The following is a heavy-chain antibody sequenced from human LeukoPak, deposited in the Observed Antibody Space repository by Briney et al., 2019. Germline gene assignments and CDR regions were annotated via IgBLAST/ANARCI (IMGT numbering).Heavy chain of an antibody. J-gene: IGHJ4*02. D-gene: IGHD5-24*01. CDR3: AEVRGDALDY. Sequence: PGGSLRLSCAASGFTFSSYGMHWVRQAPGKGLEWVAVISYDGSNKYYADSVKGRFTISRDNSKNTLYLQMNSLRAEDTAVYYCAEVRGDALDYWGQGTLVTVSS. V-gene: IGHV3-30*18. CDR1: GFTFSSYG. CDR2: ISYDGSNK.